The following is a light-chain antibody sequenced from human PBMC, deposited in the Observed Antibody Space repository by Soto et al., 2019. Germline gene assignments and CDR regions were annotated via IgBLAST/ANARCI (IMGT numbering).Light chain of an antibody. J-gene: IGKJ5*01. CDR3: QQYNYYVT. CDR2: GAS. V-gene: IGKV3-15*01. Sequence: EIVMTQSPATLSVSPGERVTLSCRASQSVSSNLAWYQHKPGQAPRLLIFGASTRATGIPARFSGSGSGTEFTLTISSLQSEDFAVYDCQQYNYYVTFGRGTRLEIK. CDR1: QSVSSN.